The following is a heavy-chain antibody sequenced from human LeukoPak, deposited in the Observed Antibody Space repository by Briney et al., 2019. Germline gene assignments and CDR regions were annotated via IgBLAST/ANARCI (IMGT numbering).Heavy chain of an antibody. Sequence: ASVKVSCKASGGTFSSYAISWVRQAPGQGLEWMGGIIPIFGTANYAQKFQGRVTITADESTSTAYMELSSLRSEDTAVYYCARDPGSGYYSKDYWGQGTLVTVSS. CDR3: ARDPGSGYYSKDY. CDR1: GGTFSSYA. V-gene: IGHV1-69*13. D-gene: IGHD3-3*01. J-gene: IGHJ4*02. CDR2: IIPIFGTA.